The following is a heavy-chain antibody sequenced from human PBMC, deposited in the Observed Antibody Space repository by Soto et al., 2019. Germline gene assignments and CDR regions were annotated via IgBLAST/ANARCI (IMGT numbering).Heavy chain of an antibody. CDR3: ARFFSSWTGAGTGPPADY. D-gene: IGHD6-19*01. Sequence: GGSLRLSCAASGLTFSSYWMSWVRQAPGKGLEWVANIKQDGSEKYYVDSVKGRFTISRDNAKNSLYLQMNSLRAEDTAVYYCARFFSSWTGAGTGPPADYWGQGTLVTVSS. J-gene: IGHJ4*02. V-gene: IGHV3-7*03. CDR2: IKQDGSEK. CDR1: GLTFSSYW.